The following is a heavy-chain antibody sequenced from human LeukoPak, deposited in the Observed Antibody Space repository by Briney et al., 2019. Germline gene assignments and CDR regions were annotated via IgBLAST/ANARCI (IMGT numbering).Heavy chain of an antibody. Sequence: PSETLPLTCAVYGGSFSGYYWSWIRQPPGKGLEWIGEINHSGSTNYNPSLKSRVTISVDTSKNQFSLKLSSVTAADTAVYYCARGLHPTIFGVVTPKRWFDPWGQGTLVTVSS. CDR2: INHSGST. CDR1: GGSFSGYY. J-gene: IGHJ5*02. V-gene: IGHV4-34*01. D-gene: IGHD3-3*01. CDR3: ARGLHPTIFGVVTPKRWFDP.